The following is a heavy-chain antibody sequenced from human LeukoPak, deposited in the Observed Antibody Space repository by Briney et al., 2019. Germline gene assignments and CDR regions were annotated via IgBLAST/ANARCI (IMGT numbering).Heavy chain of an antibody. D-gene: IGHD6-19*01. Sequence: SETLSLTCTVSGGSISSYYWSWIRQPPGKGLEWIGYIYYSGSTNYNPSLKSRVTISVDTSKNQFPLKLSSVTAADTAVYYCARVYDGSGWYWVDYWGQGTLVTVSS. CDR1: GGSISSYY. V-gene: IGHV4-59*01. CDR2: IYYSGST. CDR3: ARVYDGSGWYWVDY. J-gene: IGHJ4*02.